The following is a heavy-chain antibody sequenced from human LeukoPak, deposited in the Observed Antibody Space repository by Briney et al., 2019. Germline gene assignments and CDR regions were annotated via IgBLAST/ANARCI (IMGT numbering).Heavy chain of an antibody. Sequence: ASVKVSCKASGYIFTSYSISWVRQAPGQELEWMGWISAYNGDTNYVQKLQGRVTMTTDTSTSTAYMELKSLRSDDTAVYYCAREEGAPIAAANIWGLGTKVTVSS. CDR2: ISAYNGDT. V-gene: IGHV1-18*01. D-gene: IGHD6-13*01. CDR3: AREEGAPIAAANI. J-gene: IGHJ3*02. CDR1: GYIFTSYS.